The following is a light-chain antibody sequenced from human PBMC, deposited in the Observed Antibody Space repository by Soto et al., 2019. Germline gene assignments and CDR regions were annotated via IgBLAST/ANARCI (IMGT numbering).Light chain of an antibody. CDR2: DAS. J-gene: IGKJ4*01. CDR3: QQSSNWLT. Sequence: EIVLTQSPATLSLSPGERATLSCRASQSVSSYLAWYQQKPGQAPRLLIYDASNRATGIPARFSGSGSGTDFTLTISSLEPEDFAVYYCQQSSNWLTFGGGTKLDIK. V-gene: IGKV3-11*01. CDR1: QSVSSY.